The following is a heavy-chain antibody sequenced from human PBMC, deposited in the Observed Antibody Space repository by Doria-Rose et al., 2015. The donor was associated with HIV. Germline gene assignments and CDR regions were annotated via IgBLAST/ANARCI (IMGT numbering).Heavy chain of an antibody. CDR1: GGSISHYY. V-gene: IGHV4-59*13. CDR3: ARVLSGTYDY. Sequence: QVQLQESGPGLVKPSETLSLTCSVSGGSISHYYWSWIRQPPGKGLEYIGDICYTGSTNYNPSRKSRVSISIDTSKNKFSLRLSSVTAADTAVYYCARVLSGTYDYWGQGTLVTVSS. CDR2: ICYTGST. D-gene: IGHD1-26*01. J-gene: IGHJ4*02.